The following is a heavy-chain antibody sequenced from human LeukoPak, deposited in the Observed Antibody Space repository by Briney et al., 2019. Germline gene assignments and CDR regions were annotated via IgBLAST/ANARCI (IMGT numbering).Heavy chain of an antibody. V-gene: IGHV3-66*01. D-gene: IGHD3-10*01. CDR3: ARRILLSGFDI. Sequence: GGSLRLSCVASGFTVSDNHMSWVRQAPGKGLEWVSVIWPSETTQYADSVKGRFTISRDASKNTLYLQMNSLRDEDTALYFCARRILLSGFDIWGQGTMVTVSA. CDR1: GFTVSDNH. CDR2: IWPSETT. J-gene: IGHJ3*02.